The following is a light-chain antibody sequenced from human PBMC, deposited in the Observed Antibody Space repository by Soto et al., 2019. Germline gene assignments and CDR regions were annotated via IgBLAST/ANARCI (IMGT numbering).Light chain of an antibody. CDR2: GVS. V-gene: IGLV2-11*01. CDR3: CSYAGSDTDV. J-gene: IGLJ2*01. Sequence: QSALTQPRSVSGSPGQSVTISCTGTSSDVGGYNYVSWYQQHPGKAPKLMIYGVSKRPSGVPDRFSGSKSGNTASLTISGLRAEDEADYYCCSYAGSDTDVFGGGTKLTVL. CDR1: SSDVGGYNY.